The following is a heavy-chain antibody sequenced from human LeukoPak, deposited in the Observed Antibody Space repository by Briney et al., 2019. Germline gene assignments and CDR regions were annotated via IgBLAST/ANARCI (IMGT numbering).Heavy chain of an antibody. Sequence: ASVKVSCKASGGTFSSYAISWVRQAPGQGLEWMGGIIPIFGTANYAQKFQGRVTITADKSTSIAYMELSSLRSEDTAVYYCARVKGAAVDAFDIWGQGTMVTVSS. CDR3: ARVKGAAVDAFDI. CDR1: GGTFSSYA. V-gene: IGHV1-69*06. D-gene: IGHD6-13*01. J-gene: IGHJ3*02. CDR2: IIPIFGTA.